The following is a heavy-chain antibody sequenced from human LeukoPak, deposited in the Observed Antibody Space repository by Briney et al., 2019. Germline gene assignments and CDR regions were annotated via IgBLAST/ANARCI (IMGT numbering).Heavy chain of an antibody. J-gene: IGHJ4*02. D-gene: IGHD3-22*01. CDR2: IDPSDSYP. Sequence: GESLKISCKASGYGFTDSWINWVRRMPGKGGEWMGRIDPSDSYPNYIASFQGHVTMSLDNSVTTAYLQWSSLKASDTAMYFCATQECTTIVVWGQGTLVTVSS. CDR1: GYGFTDSW. V-gene: IGHV5-10-1*01. CDR3: ATQECTTIVV.